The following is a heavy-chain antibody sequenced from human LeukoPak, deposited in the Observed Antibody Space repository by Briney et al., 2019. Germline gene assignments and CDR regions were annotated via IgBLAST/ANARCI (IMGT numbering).Heavy chain of an antibody. J-gene: IGHJ4*02. CDR3: ARDPFEL. D-gene: IGHD1-26*01. CDR1: GFTLSNRW. V-gene: IGHV3-7*01. CDR2: ITQGGSDK. Sequence: GGSLRLSCEASGFTLSNRWMTWVRQAPGKRLEWVATITQGGSDKFYVDSVKGRFTISGDNAKNSLYLQMNSLRAEDTAVYYCARDPFELWGQGTLVTVSS.